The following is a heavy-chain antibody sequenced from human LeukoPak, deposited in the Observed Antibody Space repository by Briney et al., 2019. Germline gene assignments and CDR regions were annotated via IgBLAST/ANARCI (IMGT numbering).Heavy chain of an antibody. J-gene: IGHJ6*02. Sequence: TGGSLRLSCAASGFTFSTYDMNWVRPTSGKGLEWVSSISTGSDYIYYADSVKGRFTISRDNAKNSLYLQMNSLRAEDTAIYYRARHLKLVPAAIRYSAMDVWGQGTTVTVSS. D-gene: IGHD2-2*02. CDR3: ARHLKLVPAAIRYSAMDV. CDR1: GFTFSTYD. CDR2: ISTGSDYI. V-gene: IGHV3-21*01.